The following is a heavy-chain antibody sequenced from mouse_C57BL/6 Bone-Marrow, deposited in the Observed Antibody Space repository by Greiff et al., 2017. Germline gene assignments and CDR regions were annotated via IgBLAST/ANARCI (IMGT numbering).Heavy chain of an antibody. CDR2: IYPRSGNT. D-gene: IGHD1-1*01. Sequence: QVQLKESGAELARPGASVKLSCKASGHTFTSYGISWVKQRTGQGLEWIGEIYPRSGNTYYNEKFKGKATLTADKSSSTAYMELRSLTSEDSAVYFCARSRDYYGSNWFAYWGQGTLVTVSA. CDR3: ARSRDYYGSNWFAY. V-gene: IGHV1-81*01. J-gene: IGHJ3*01. CDR1: GHTFTSYG.